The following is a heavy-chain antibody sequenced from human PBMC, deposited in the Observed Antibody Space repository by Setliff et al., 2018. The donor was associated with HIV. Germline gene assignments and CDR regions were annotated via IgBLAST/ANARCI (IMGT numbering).Heavy chain of an antibody. CDR2: IYPADSDA. Sequence: PGESLTISCKGSGYTFGNHWIGWVRQMPGKGLEWMGIIYPADSDARYSPSFQGQVTMSVDKSISTAYLQWRSLKASDTAMYYCARPLRFGTLNTAFDIWGQGTMVTVSS. CDR1: GYTFGNHW. J-gene: IGHJ3*02. D-gene: IGHD3-16*01. V-gene: IGHV5-51*01. CDR3: ARPLRFGTLNTAFDI.